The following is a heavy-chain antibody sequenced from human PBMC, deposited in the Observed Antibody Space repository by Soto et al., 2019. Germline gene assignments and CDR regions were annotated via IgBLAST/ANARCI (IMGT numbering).Heavy chain of an antibody. V-gene: IGHV3-33*01. CDR3: ARDFVEMATIHNYYGMDV. J-gene: IGHJ6*01. CDR1: VFTFSSYG. D-gene: IGHD5-12*01. Sequence: GGSLRLSCATSVFTFSSYGMHWVRQAPGKGLEWVAVIWYDGSNKYYADSVKGRFTISRDNSKNTLYLQMNSLRAEDTAVYYCARDFVEMATIHNYYGMDVWGQGTTVTVSS. CDR2: IWYDGSNK.